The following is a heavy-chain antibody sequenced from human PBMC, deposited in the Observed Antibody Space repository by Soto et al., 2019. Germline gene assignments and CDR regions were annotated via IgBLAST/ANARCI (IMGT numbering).Heavy chain of an antibody. Sequence: SVKVSCKASGGTFSSYTISWVRQAPGQGLEWMGRIIPILGIANYAQKFQGRVTITADKSTSTAYMELSSLRSEDTAVYYCARGHPRPNYDILTGYYLYNWFDPWG. V-gene: IGHV1-69*02. J-gene: IGHJ5*02. D-gene: IGHD3-9*01. CDR2: IIPILGIA. CDR3: ARGHPRPNYDILTGYYLYNWFDP. CDR1: GGTFSSYT.